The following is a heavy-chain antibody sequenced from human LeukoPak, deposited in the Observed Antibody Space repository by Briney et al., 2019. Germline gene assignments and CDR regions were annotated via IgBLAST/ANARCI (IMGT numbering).Heavy chain of an antibody. CDR2: IYHSGST. Sequence: SETLSLTCAVSGGSISSSNWWSWVRQPPGKGLEWIGEIYHSGSTNYNPSLKSRVTISVDKSKNQFSLKLSSVTAADTAVYYCARGKRGSGSYYNKPYFDYWGQGTLVTVSS. D-gene: IGHD3-10*01. V-gene: IGHV4-4*02. J-gene: IGHJ4*02. CDR1: GGSISSSNW. CDR3: ARGKRGSGSYYNKPYFDY.